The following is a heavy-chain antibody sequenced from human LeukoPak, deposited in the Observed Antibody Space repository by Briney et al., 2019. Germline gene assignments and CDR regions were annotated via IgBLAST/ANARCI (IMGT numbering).Heavy chain of an antibody. Sequence: GGSLRLSCAASGFTFSSYAMSWVRQAQGKGLEWVSAISGSGASTSYAESAKGRFTISRDNSKNPLYRQMNSRRAGYTAVYYCAKGSAGNWNDVLDYWGQGTLVTVSS. D-gene: IGHD1-1*01. CDR1: GFTFSSYA. J-gene: IGHJ4*02. CDR3: AKGSAGNWNDVLDY. CDR2: ISGSGAST. V-gene: IGHV3-23*01.